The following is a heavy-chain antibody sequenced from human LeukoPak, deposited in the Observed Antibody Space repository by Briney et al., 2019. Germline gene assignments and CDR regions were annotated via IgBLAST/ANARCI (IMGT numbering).Heavy chain of an antibody. CDR2: INPSGGST. CDR1: GYTFTNYY. CDR3: AREDEAYCGGDCSPSY. Sequence: VASVKVSCKASGYTFTNYYMHWVRQAPGQGLEGMGLINPSGGSTSYAQKLQGRVTMTRDTSTSTVYMELSSLRSEDTAVYYCAREDEAYCGGDCSPSYWGQGTLVTVSS. D-gene: IGHD2-21*02. V-gene: IGHV1-46*01. J-gene: IGHJ4*02.